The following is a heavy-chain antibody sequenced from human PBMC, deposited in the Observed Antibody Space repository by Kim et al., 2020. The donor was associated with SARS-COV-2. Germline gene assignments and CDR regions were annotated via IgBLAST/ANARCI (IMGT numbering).Heavy chain of an antibody. J-gene: IGHJ4*02. Sequence: GESLKISCKGSGYSFTNYWIGWVRQMPGKGLEWMGIIYPGDSDTRYNPSFQGQVTISVDKSISTAYLQWSSLKASDTAMYYCARHALGMNSKQDYWGQGTLVTVSS. V-gene: IGHV5-51*01. D-gene: IGHD3-16*01. CDR3: ARHALGMNSKQDY. CDR2: IYPGDSDT. CDR1: GYSFTNYW.